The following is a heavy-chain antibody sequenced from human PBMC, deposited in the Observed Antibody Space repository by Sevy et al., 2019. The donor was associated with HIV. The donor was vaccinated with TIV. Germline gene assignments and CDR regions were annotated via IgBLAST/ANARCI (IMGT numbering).Heavy chain of an antibody. D-gene: IGHD3-16*01. J-gene: IGHJ4*02. CDR1: GFTFSSYA. CDR3: ARDWGILGWGALYYFDY. V-gene: IGHV3-30-3*01. Sequence: GGSLRLSCAASGFTFSSYAMHWVRQAPGKGLEWVAVISYDGSNKNYADSVKGRFTISRDNSKNTLYLQMNSLRAEDTAVYYCARDWGILGWGALYYFDYWGQGTLVTVSS. CDR2: ISYDGSNK.